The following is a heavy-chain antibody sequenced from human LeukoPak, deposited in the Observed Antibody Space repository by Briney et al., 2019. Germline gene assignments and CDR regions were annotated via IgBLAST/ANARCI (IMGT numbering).Heavy chain of an antibody. J-gene: IGHJ4*02. CDR1: GGSISSYY. CDR3: ARDVLSIAVAVNYFDY. V-gene: IGHV4-59*12. D-gene: IGHD6-19*01. CDR2: IYYSGST. Sequence: PSETLSLTCTVSGGSISSYYWSWIRQPPGKGLEWIGYIYYSGSTNYNPSLKSRVTISVDTSKNQFSLQLNSVTPEDTAVYYCARDVLSIAVAVNYFDYWGQGTLVTVSS.